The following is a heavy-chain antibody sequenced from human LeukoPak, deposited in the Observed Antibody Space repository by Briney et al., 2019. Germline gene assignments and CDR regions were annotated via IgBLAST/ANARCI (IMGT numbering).Heavy chain of an antibody. CDR3: ARDSVKTGTRGRYSDY. Sequence: SVTLSLTCTVSGGSISSGGYYWSWIRQHPGTGLEWIGYIYYSGSTYYNRSLKSRVTISVDTSKNPCSLKLSSVTAADTAVYYCARDSVKTGTRGRYSDYWDQGTLVTVSS. CDR1: GGSISSGGYY. CDR2: IYYSGST. V-gene: IGHV4-31*03. J-gene: IGHJ4*02. D-gene: IGHD1-1*01.